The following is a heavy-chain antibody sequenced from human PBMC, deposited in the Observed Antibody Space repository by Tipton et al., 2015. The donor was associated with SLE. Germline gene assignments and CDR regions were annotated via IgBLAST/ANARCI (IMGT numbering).Heavy chain of an antibody. CDR1: DYSISSTYS. Sequence: TLSLTCVVSDYSISSTYSLGWIRLPLGKGVEGIGNIYHTGPTYYIPSLKSRVTLSIDTSKNNFSLKMTAVTAADTAVYYCARLSTDYADRSGYGYFDHWGQGTLVTVSS. CDR3: ARLSTDYADRSGYGYFDH. J-gene: IGHJ4*02. D-gene: IGHD3-22*01. CDR2: IYHTGPT. V-gene: IGHV4-38-2*01.